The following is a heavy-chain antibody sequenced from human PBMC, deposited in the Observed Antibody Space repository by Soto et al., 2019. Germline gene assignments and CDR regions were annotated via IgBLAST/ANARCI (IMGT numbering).Heavy chain of an antibody. V-gene: IGHV3-74*01. CDR3: VRDNHGEY. Sequence: EVQLVESGGGLVQPGGSMRLSCAASGFTFNSYWMQWVRHAPGKGLEWVARIDGDEDSTTNYADSVKGRFTISRDNVKNTLYLQMNSLRADDTAVYYCVRDNHGEYWCKGTLFTVSS. CDR2: IDGDEDSTT. J-gene: IGHJ4*02. CDR1: GFTFNSYW.